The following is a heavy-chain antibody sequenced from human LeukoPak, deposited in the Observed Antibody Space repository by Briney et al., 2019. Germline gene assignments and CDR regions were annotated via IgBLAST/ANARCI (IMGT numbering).Heavy chain of an antibody. D-gene: IGHD1/OR15-1a*01. Sequence: GGTLRLSCAASGFTFSRYGMSWARQAPGKGLEWVSGISGSGGRTYSADSVKGRFTISRDNSKNTLYLQMNSLRAEDTAVYYCAGNRGVYWGQGTLVTVSS. CDR3: AGNRGVY. CDR2: ISGSGGRT. V-gene: IGHV3-23*01. J-gene: IGHJ4*02. CDR1: GFTFSRYG.